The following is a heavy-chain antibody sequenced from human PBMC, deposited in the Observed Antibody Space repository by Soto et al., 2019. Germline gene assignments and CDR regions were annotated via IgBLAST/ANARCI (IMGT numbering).Heavy chain of an antibody. CDR2: IYPGDSET. J-gene: IGHJ6*02. D-gene: IGHD5-18*01. Sequence: ESLKISCKGSGYTFTTYWVGWVRQMPGKGLEWMGIIYPGDSETRYSPSFQGQVTVSADKSISTAYLQWSSLKASDTAMYYCVGLNTAMVRYFYGMDVWGQGTTVTVSS. V-gene: IGHV5-51*01. CDR3: VGLNTAMVRYFYGMDV. CDR1: GYTFTTYW.